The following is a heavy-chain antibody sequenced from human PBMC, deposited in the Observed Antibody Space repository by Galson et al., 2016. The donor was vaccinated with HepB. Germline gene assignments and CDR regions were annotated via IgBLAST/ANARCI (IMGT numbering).Heavy chain of an antibody. D-gene: IGHD2-15*01. Sequence: SVKVSCKASGYTFATYHMHWVRQVPGQGLEWMGIINARGDNTGYAQKFQGRVTMTRDASTSTVYLYLGSLTSEDTVVYFCAREAYCSGGSCETPPLDYWGQGTPVTVSS. CDR2: INARGDNT. CDR3: AREAYCSGGSCETPPLDY. CDR1: GYTFATYH. V-gene: IGHV1-46*01. J-gene: IGHJ4*02.